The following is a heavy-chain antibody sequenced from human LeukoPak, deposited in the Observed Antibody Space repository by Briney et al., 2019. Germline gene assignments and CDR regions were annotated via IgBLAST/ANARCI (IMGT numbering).Heavy chain of an antibody. CDR3: ARQSYDFWSGRYGEYYFDY. V-gene: IGHV4-34*01. J-gene: IGHJ4*02. Sequence: SETLSLTCAVYGGSFSGYYWSWLRQPPGKGREWIGEINHSGSTNYNPSLKSRVTISVDTSKNQFSLKLSSVTAADTAVYYCARQSYDFWSGRYGEYYFDYWGQGTLVTVSS. D-gene: IGHD3-3*01. CDR1: GGSFSGYY. CDR2: INHSGST.